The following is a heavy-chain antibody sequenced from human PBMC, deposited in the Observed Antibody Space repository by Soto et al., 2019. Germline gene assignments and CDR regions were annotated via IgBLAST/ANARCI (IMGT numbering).Heavy chain of an antibody. CDR3: AKGRSYYYYYGVDV. CDR2: IIDSGGST. Sequence: XXSLRLSCAASGFTFSSCAMCWVLQAPGKGLEWVSDIIDSGGSTYYADSVKGRFTISRDNSKSTLYLQMNSLRDEDTALYYCAKGRSYYYYYGVDVWGQGTTVTVSS. J-gene: IGHJ6*02. CDR1: GFTFSSCA. V-gene: IGHV3-23*01.